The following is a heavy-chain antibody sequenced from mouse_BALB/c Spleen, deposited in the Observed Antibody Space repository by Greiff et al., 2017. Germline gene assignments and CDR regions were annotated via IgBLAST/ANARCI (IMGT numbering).Heavy chain of an antibody. CDR1: GYTFTSYW. CDR3: ATGGQLGAY. V-gene: IGHV1-69*02. J-gene: IGHJ3*01. Sequence: QVQLKQPGAELVKPGASVTLSCKASGYTFTSYWMHWVKQRPGQGLEWIGEIDPSDSYTNYNQKFKGKATLTVDKSSSTAYMQLSSQTSEDSAVFYCATGGQLGAYWGQGTLVTVSA. CDR2: IDPSDSYT. D-gene: IGHD3-1*01.